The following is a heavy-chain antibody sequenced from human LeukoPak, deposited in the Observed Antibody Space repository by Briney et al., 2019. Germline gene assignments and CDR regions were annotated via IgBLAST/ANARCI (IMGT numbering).Heavy chain of an antibody. J-gene: IGHJ4*02. Sequence: SGGSLRLSCAASGFTFSSYAMSWVRQAPGKGLEWVSAISGSGGSTYYADSVKGRFTISRDNSKNTLYLQMNSLRAEDTAVYYCAKDTPSYYYDSSGYGPFDYWGQGTLVTVSS. CDR3: AKDTPSYYYDSSGYGPFDY. CDR1: GFTFSSYA. D-gene: IGHD3-22*01. CDR2: ISGSGGST. V-gene: IGHV3-23*01.